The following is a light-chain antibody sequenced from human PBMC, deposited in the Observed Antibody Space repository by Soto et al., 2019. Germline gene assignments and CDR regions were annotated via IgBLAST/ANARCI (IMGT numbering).Light chain of an antibody. CDR1: QSVSRH. J-gene: IGKJ3*01. Sequence: EVVLTQSPATLSLSPGERATLSCRASQSVSRHLAWYQQKPGQAPRLLIYGASSRATGIPDRFSGSGSGTDFTLTISRLEPEDFAVYYCQQCGSSPPFTFGPGTKVDIK. CDR2: GAS. V-gene: IGKV3-20*01. CDR3: QQCGSSPPFT.